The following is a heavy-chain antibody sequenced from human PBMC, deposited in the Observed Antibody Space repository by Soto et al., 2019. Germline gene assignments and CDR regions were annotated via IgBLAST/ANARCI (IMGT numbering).Heavy chain of an antibody. V-gene: IGHV1-18*04. Sequence: QVQLVQSGAEVKKPGASVKVSCKASGYTFTSYGISWVRQAPGQGLEWMGWISAYNGNTSYAQKLQGRVTMTTDTSTSPAYMELRSLRSDDTAVYYCARDAPFFLEWMSGFDYWGQGTLVTVSS. CDR2: ISAYNGNT. D-gene: IGHD3-3*01. J-gene: IGHJ4*02. CDR1: GYTFTSYG. CDR3: ARDAPFFLEWMSGFDY.